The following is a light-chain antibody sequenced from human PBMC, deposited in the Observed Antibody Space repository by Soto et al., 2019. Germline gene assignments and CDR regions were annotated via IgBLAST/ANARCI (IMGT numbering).Light chain of an antibody. J-gene: IGKJ4*01. CDR2: DAS. CDR3: QHRSNWLA. Sequence: EIVLRHSPATLSLSPGERATLSCRASQSVSTYLAWYQQKPGQAPRLLIYDASNRATGIPARFSGSGSGTDFTLTISSLEPEDFAVYYCQHRSNWLAFGGGTRVEIK. CDR1: QSVSTY. V-gene: IGKV3-11*01.